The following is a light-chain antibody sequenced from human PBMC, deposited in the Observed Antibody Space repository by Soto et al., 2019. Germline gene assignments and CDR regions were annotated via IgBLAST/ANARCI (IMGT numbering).Light chain of an antibody. V-gene: IGKV1-39*01. CDR1: QTTSSW. J-gene: IGKJ1*01. Sequence: IRMTQSPSTLSGSVGDRVTITCQYSQTTSSWLAWYQQKPGEAPKLLIYAASTLQGGVPSRFSGSGSGTDFTLSISSLQPEDVATYYCHQSHSIPQTFGQGTKVDIK. CDR2: AAS. CDR3: HQSHSIPQT.